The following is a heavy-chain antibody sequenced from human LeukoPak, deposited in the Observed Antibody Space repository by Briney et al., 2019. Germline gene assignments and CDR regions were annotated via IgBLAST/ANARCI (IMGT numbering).Heavy chain of an antibody. J-gene: IGHJ6*02. Sequence: PGGSLRLSCAASGFTLSDYAMHWVRQAPGKGLEWVAVISHDGRNKIYADSVKGRVIISRDNSRNTLDLQMSSLRAEDTAVYYCAKDLNGIYDYYGMDVWGRGTTVTVSS. CDR2: ISHDGRNK. V-gene: IGHV3-30*18. D-gene: IGHD1-1*01. CDR1: GFTLSDYA. CDR3: AKDLNGIYDYYGMDV.